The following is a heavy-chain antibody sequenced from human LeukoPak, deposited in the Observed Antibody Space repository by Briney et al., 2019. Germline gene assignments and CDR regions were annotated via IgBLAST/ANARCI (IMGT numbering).Heavy chain of an antibody. J-gene: IGHJ6*02. Sequence: SVKVSCKASGGTFSSYAISWVRQAPGQGLEWMGGTIPIFGTANYAQKFQGRVTITADESTSTAYMELSSLRSEDTAVYYCARDRYGDYDMDVWGQGTTVTVSS. CDR3: ARDRYGDYDMDV. D-gene: IGHD4-17*01. CDR1: GGTFSSYA. CDR2: TIPIFGTA. V-gene: IGHV1-69*13.